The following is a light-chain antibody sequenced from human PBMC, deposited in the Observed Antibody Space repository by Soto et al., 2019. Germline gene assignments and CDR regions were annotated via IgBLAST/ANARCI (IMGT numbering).Light chain of an antibody. CDR3: SSYSGSDNFVV. V-gene: IGLV1-44*01. CDR1: SSNIGLHF. Sequence: QSVLTQPPSASGTPGQRVTLSCSGGSSNIGLHFVYWYQQLPGTAPKVLIYSDNMRPLGVPERFSGSKSGDTASLTVSGLQAEDEADYFCSSYSGSDNFVVFGGGTKLTVL. J-gene: IGLJ3*02. CDR2: SDN.